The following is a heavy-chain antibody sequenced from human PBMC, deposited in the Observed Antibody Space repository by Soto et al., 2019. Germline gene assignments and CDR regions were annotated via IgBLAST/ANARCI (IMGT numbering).Heavy chain of an antibody. CDR3: ARFLFSGTSYSGGCYFFDY. J-gene: IGHJ4*01. V-gene: IGHV4-34*01. Sequence: SETLSLTCAVYGGSFSGYSWTWIRQSPEKGLEWIGQINDAGSAIYTPSLRNRVAISVGTSNSEFFLDLSSITAADTAVYYCARFLFSGTSYSGGCYFFDYWSQGTLVT. CDR2: INDAGSA. D-gene: IGHD2-15*01. CDR1: GGSFSGYS.